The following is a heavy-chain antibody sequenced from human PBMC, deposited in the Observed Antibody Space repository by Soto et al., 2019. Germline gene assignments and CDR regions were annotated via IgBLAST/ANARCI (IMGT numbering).Heavy chain of an antibody. CDR2: IGTSGKTI. J-gene: IGHJ6*02. CDR3: ARDPAIYSGKFDYGLDV. CDR1: GFTFSSYE. V-gene: IGHV3-48*03. Sequence: PGGSLRLSCALSGFTFSSYEMNWVRQAPGKGLEWVSYIGTSGKTIYYADSARGRFTISRDNAKNSLYLQMNSLRAEDTAVYFCARDPAIYSGKFDYGLDVWGRGTTVTVSS. D-gene: IGHD4-4*01.